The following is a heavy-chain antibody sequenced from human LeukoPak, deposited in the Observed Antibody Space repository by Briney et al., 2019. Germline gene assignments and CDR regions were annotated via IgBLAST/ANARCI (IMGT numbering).Heavy chain of an antibody. V-gene: IGHV1-18*01. CDR3: ARDGIVVVAGDYYYYGMDV. Sequence: ASVKVSCKASGYTVTSYGISWVRQAPGQGLEWMGWISAYNGNTNYAQKFQGRVTMTTDTSTSTAYMELRSLRSDDTAVYYCARDGIVVVAGDYYYYGMDVWGQGTTVTVSS. D-gene: IGHD3-22*01. J-gene: IGHJ6*02. CDR2: ISAYNGNT. CDR1: GYTVTSYG.